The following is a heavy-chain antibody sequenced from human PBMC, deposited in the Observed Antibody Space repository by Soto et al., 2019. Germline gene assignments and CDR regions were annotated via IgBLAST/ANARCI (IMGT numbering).Heavy chain of an antibody. CDR1: GVTFHGST. Sequence: DAQVVESGGGWVQPGESLKLSCVGSGVTFHGSTMHWVRQASGKGLEWIGLISIKPNNYATVYAASVTGRFTISRDDSNNKAYLPLHSLTTEDTAMYYCVRAYESSHDYFDYWGRGTLVSVSS. V-gene: IGHV3-73*02. CDR2: ISIKPNNYAT. CDR3: VRAYESSHDYFDY. J-gene: IGHJ4*02. D-gene: IGHD3-22*01.